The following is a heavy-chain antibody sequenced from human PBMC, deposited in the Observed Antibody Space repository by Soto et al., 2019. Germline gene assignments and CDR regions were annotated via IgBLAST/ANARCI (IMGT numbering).Heavy chain of an antibody. CDR2: IYYSGST. Sequence: SETLSLTCTVSGGSISSGDYYWSWIRQPPGKGLEWIGYIYYSGSTYYNPSLKSRVTISVDTSKNQFSLKLSSVTAADTAVYYCARAESRTTVTTSVGWFDSWGQGTLVNVSS. CDR3: ARAESRTTVTTSVGWFDS. V-gene: IGHV4-30-4*01. CDR1: GGSISSGDYY. J-gene: IGHJ5*01. D-gene: IGHD4-4*01.